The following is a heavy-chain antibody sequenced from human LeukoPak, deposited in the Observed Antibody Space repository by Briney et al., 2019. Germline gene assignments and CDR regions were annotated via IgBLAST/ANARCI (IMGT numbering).Heavy chain of an antibody. CDR3: ARGSSGWFRGNYFDY. CDR2: IYYSGST. Sequence: SETLSLTCTVSGGSIRSYYWSWIRQPPGKGLEWIGYIYYSGSTNYNPSLKSRVTISVDTSKNQFSLKLSSVTAADTAVYYCARGSSGWFRGNYFDYWGQGTLVTVSS. D-gene: IGHD6-19*01. J-gene: IGHJ4*02. V-gene: IGHV4-59*01. CDR1: GGSIRSYY.